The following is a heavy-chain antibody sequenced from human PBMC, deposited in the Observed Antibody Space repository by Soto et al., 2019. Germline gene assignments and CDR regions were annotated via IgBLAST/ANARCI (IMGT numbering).Heavy chain of an antibody. D-gene: IGHD3-9*01. Sequence: EVQLVESGGGLVQPGGSLRLSCAASGFTFSSYSMNWVRQAPGKGLEWVSYISSSSSTIYYADSVKGRFTISRDNAKNSLYLQMNSLRAEDTAVYYCARDQYPYDILTGYYYYGMAVWGQGTTVTVSS. CDR2: ISSSSSTI. J-gene: IGHJ6*02. V-gene: IGHV3-48*01. CDR1: GFTFSSYS. CDR3: ARDQYPYDILTGYYYYGMAV.